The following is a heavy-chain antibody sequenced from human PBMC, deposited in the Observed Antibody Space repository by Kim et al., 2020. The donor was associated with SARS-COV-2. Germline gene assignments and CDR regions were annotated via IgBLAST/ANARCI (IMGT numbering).Heavy chain of an antibody. CDR1: GFTFSGSA. CDR2: IRSKANSYAT. Sequence: GGSLRLSCAASGFTFSGSAMHWVRQASGKGLEWVGRIRSKANSYATAYAASVKGRFTISRDDSKNTAYLQMNSLKTEDTAVYYCRYQLHSYFPNGMDVWGQGTTVPVSS. V-gene: IGHV3-73*01. CDR3: RYQLHSYFPNGMDV. D-gene: IGHD2-2*01. J-gene: IGHJ6*02.